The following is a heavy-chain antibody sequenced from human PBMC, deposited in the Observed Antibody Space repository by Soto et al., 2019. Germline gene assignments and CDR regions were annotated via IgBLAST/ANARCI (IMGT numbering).Heavy chain of an antibody. CDR1: GGSVSSPTYY. CDR2: MYYSGST. Sequence: QVQLQESGPGLVKPSETLSLTCTVSGGSVSSPTYYWSWIRQPPGKGLEGNGYMYYSGSTNYNPSLKSRGTTSLDTAKNQCSLKLSYVTAADTAVYYCAGRRGHVNNWFDPWGQGTLVTVSS. J-gene: IGHJ5*02. D-gene: IGHD1-26*01. CDR3: AGRRGHVNNWFDP. V-gene: IGHV4-61*01.